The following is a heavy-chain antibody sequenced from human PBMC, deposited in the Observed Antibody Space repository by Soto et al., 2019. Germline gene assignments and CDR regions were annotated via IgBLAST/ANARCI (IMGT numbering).Heavy chain of an antibody. D-gene: IGHD3-10*01. CDR2: IYYSGST. J-gene: IGHJ4*02. CDR3: ARVALWFGATHPRPRFDY. CDR1: GGSISSGGYY. V-gene: IGHV4-31*03. Sequence: QVQLQESGPGLVKPSQTLSLTCTVSGGSISSGGYYWSWIRQHPGKGLEWIGYIYYSGSTYYNPSPKSRVTISVDTSKNQSSLKLSSVTAADTAVYYCARVALWFGATHPRPRFDYWGQGTLVTVSS.